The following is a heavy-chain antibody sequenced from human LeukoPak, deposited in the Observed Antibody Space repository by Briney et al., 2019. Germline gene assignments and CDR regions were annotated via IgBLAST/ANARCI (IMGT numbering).Heavy chain of an antibody. V-gene: IGHV1-2*02. CDR2: INPNSGGT. CDR3: ARVRLTDIVVVPAAILFGETLNWYFDL. CDR1: GYTFTGYY. Sequence: GASVKVSCKASGYTFTGYYMHWVRQAPGQGLEWMGWINPNSGGTNYAQKFQGRVTMTRDTSISTAYMELSRLRSDDTAVYYCARVRLTDIVVVPAAILFGETLNWYFDLWGRGTLVTVSS. D-gene: IGHD2-2*02. J-gene: IGHJ2*01.